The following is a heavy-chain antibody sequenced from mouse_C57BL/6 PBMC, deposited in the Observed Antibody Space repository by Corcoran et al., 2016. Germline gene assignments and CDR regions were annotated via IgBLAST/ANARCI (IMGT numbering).Heavy chain of an antibody. V-gene: IGHV1-76*01. D-gene: IGHD1-1*01. CDR2: IYPGSGNT. CDR1: GYTFTDYY. CDR3: AREPSGSPYYFDY. J-gene: IGHJ2*01. Sequence: QVQLKQSGAELVRPGASVKLSCKASGYTFTDYYINWVKQRPGQGLEWIARIYPGSGNTYYNEKFKGKATLTAEKSSSTAYMQLSSLTSEDSAVYFCAREPSGSPYYFDYWGQGTTLTVSS.